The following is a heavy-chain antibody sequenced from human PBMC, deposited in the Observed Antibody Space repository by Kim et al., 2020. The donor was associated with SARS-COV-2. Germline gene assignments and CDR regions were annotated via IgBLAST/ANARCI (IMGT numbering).Heavy chain of an antibody. CDR2: IYSGGSNT. J-gene: IGHJ6*02. D-gene: IGHD3-16*01. CDR1: GFTFSSYA. Sequence: GGSLRLSCAASGFTFSSYAMSWVRQIPGKGLKWVSVIYSGGSNTYYADSVKGRFTISRDNSKNTLYLQMNSLRAEDTAVYYCTKDLRVPGYYYGMDVWGQGTTVTVSS. CDR3: TKDLRVPGYYYGMDV. V-gene: IGHV3-23*03.